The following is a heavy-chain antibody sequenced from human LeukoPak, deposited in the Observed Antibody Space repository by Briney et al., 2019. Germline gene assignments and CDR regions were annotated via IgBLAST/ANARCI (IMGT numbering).Heavy chain of an antibody. CDR3: ARQKVSVERQLAIFDY. J-gene: IGHJ4*02. D-gene: IGHD6-13*01. V-gene: IGHV5-51*01. Sequence: GESLKISCKGSGYSFTSYWIGWVRQMPGKGLEWMGIIYPGDSDTRYSPSFQGQVTISADKSISTAYLQWSSLKASDTAMYYCARQKVSVERQLAIFDYWGQGTLVTVSS. CDR2: IYPGDSDT. CDR1: GYSFTSYW.